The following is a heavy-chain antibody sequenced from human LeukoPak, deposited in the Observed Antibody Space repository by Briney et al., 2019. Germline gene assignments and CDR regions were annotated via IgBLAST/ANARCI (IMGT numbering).Heavy chain of an antibody. J-gene: IGHJ4*02. V-gene: IGHV3-74*01. D-gene: IGHD3-22*01. CDR2: INSDGSST. CDR3: AKESDSSGYYSHFDY. CDR1: GFTFSSYW. Sequence: SGGSLRLSCAASGFTFSSYWMHWVRQAPGKGLVWVSRINSDGSSTSYADSVKGRFTISRDNAKNSLYLQMNSLRAEDTALYYCAKESDSSGYYSHFDYWGQGTLVTVSS.